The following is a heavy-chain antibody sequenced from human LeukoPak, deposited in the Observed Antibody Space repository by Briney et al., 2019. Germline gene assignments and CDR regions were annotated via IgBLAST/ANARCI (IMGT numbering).Heavy chain of an antibody. CDR3: ARHGGQQLPHY. CDR2: ISPDDSDI. V-gene: IGHV5-51*01. Sequence: GESLKISCKGSGYSFTTYWIAWVRQMPGRGLEWMGIISPDDSDIRYSPSFQGHVTISADKSISTAYLQWSSLKASDTAMYYCARHGGQQLPHYWGQGTLVTVSS. J-gene: IGHJ4*02. CDR1: GYSFTTYW. D-gene: IGHD6-13*01.